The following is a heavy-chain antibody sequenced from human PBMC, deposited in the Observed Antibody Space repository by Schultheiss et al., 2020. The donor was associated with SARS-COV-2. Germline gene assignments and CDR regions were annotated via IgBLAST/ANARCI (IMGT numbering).Heavy chain of an antibody. D-gene: IGHD3-9*01. J-gene: IGHJ4*02. V-gene: IGHV3-66*02. CDR1: GFTFSSYW. Sequence: GGSLRLSCAASGFTFSSYWMSWVRQAPGKGLEWVSVIYSGGSTYYADSVKGRFTISRDNSKNTLYLQMNSLRAEDTAVYYCARDGPATYYDILTGYTTTHYFDYWGQGTLVTVSS. CDR3: ARDGPATYYDILTGYTTTHYFDY. CDR2: IYSGGST.